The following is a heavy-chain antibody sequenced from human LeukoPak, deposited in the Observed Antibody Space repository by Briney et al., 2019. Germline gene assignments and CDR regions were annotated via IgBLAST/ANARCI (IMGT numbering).Heavy chain of an antibody. D-gene: IGHD3-22*01. CDR1: GYSFTSYW. Sequence: PGESLKISCKGSGYSFTSYWIGWVRQMPGKGLEWMGIIYPGDSDTRYSPSFQGQVTISADKSISTAYLQWSSLKASDTAMYYCARRNLKHYYDSSGYWSAAFDIWGQGTMVTVSS. CDR3: ARRNLKHYYDSSGYWSAAFDI. V-gene: IGHV5-51*01. CDR2: IYPGDSDT. J-gene: IGHJ3*02.